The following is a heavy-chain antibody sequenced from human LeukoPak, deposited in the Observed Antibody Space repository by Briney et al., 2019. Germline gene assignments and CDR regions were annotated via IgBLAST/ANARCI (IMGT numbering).Heavy chain of an antibody. CDR1: GGSISSGGYY. J-gene: IGHJ4*02. CDR3: ARTVVTATQYYFDH. Sequence: SQTLSLTCTVSGGSISSGGYYWSWIRQHPGKGLEWIGYIYYSGSTYYNPSLKSRVTISVDTSKNQFSLKLSSVTAADTAVYYCARTVVTATQYYFDHWGQGTLVTVSS. D-gene: IGHD2-21*02. CDR2: IYYSGST. V-gene: IGHV4-31*03.